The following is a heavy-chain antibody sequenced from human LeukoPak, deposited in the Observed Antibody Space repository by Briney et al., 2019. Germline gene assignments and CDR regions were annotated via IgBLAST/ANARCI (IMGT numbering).Heavy chain of an antibody. CDR2: INHSGST. CDR3: ARPRGTTYNWFDP. D-gene: IGHD1-1*01. J-gene: IGHJ5*02. V-gene: IGHV4-34*01. Sequence: SETLSLTCGVYGGSLSGYYWSWIRQPPGKGLEWIGEINHSGSTNHNPSLKSRVTISVDTSKNQFSLKLNSVTAADTAVYYCARPRGTTYNWFDPWGQGTQVTVSS. CDR1: GGSLSGYY.